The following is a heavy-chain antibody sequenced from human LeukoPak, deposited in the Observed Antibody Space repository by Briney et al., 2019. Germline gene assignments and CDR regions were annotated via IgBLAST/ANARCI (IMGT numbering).Heavy chain of an antibody. Sequence: PGGSLRLSCAASGXTFSSYAVNWVRQAPGKGLEWVSTISGSDSSTYYTDSVKGRFTISRDNSKNTLYLQMNSLRAEDTAVYYCAKGASPYYYGSGSYYNWYFDLWGRGTLVTVSS. D-gene: IGHD3-10*01. CDR3: AKGASPYYYGSGSYYNWYFDL. J-gene: IGHJ2*01. CDR2: ISGSDSST. CDR1: GXTFSSYA. V-gene: IGHV3-23*01.